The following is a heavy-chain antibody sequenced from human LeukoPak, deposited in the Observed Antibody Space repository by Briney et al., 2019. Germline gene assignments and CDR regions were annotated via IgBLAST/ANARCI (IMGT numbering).Heavy chain of an antibody. V-gene: IGHV5-51*01. D-gene: IGHD1-7*01. CDR3: AAHTRTVGALDAFDI. CDR1: GYTFTSYW. Sequence: GESLKISCKGSGYTFTSYWIGWVRQMPGKGLEWMGIIYPGDSDTRYSPSFQGQVTISADKSISTAYLQWSSLKASDTAMYYCAAHTRTVGALDAFDIWGQGTMVTVSS. J-gene: IGHJ3*02. CDR2: IYPGDSDT.